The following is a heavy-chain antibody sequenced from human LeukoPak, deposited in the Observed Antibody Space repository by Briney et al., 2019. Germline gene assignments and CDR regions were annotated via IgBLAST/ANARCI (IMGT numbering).Heavy chain of an antibody. Sequence: GGSLRLSCAASGFTFSTYSMNWVRQAPGKGLEWVSAISGSGGSTYYADSVKGRFTISRDNSKNTLYLQMNSLRAEDTAVYYCAKVGGGYQLLYDYFDYWGQGTLVTVSS. V-gene: IGHV3-23*01. D-gene: IGHD2-2*02. J-gene: IGHJ4*02. CDR3: AKVGGGYQLLYDYFDY. CDR1: GFTFSTYS. CDR2: ISGSGGST.